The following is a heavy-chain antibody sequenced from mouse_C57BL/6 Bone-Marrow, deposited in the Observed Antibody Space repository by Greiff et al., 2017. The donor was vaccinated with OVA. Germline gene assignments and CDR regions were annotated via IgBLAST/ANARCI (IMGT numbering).Heavy chain of an antibody. CDR1: GYTFTGYW. V-gene: IGHV1-9*01. J-gene: IGHJ3*01. CDR2: ILPGSGST. Sequence: VQGVESGAELMKPGASVKLSCKATGYTFTGYWIEWVKQRPGHGLEWIGEILPGSGSTNYNEKFKGKATFTADTSSNTAYMQLSSLTTEDSAIYYCAREGGYYYGSSLAYWGQGTLVTVSA. D-gene: IGHD1-1*01. CDR3: AREGGYYYGSSLAY.